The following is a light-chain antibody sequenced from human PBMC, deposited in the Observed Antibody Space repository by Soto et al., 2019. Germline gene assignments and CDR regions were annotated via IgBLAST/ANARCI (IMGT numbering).Light chain of an antibody. J-gene: IGLJ1*01. V-gene: IGLV2-14*01. CDR3: SSYTSDSTHV. CDR1: SSDVGGYDY. CDR2: EVI. Sequence: QSALTQPASVSGSPGQSITISCIGTSSDVGGYDYVSWYQQNPGKAPKLIIYEVINRPSGVSSRFSGSKSGNTASLTISGLQAADEADYYCSSYTSDSTHVFGSGTKVTVL.